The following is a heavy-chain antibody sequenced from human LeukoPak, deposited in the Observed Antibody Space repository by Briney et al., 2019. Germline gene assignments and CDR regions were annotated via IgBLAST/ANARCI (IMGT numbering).Heavy chain of an antibody. Sequence: ASVKVSCKASGYTFTSYGISWVRQAPGQGLEWMEWISAYNGNTNYAQKLQGRVTMTTDTSTSTAYMELRSLRSDDTAVYYCARDSPGSGWYTTIYTYYYYYGMDVWGQGTTVTVSS. D-gene: IGHD6-19*01. CDR1: GYTFTSYG. CDR2: ISAYNGNT. V-gene: IGHV1-18*01. CDR3: ARDSPGSGWYTTIYTYYYYYGMDV. J-gene: IGHJ6*02.